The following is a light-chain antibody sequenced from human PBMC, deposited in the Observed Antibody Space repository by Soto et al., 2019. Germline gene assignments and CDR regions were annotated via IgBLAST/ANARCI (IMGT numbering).Light chain of an antibody. CDR1: QSVSSN. CDR2: DAS. J-gene: IGKJ1*01. Sequence: ETVMTQSPDTLSVSPGERDTLSCRASQSVSSNLAWYQQKPGQSPSLLIYDASPRATGLRSRFSGSVSGTEFTLTISSLQSEHFAVYYCQQYNDWPWTFGQWTKVEIK. CDR3: QQYNDWPWT. V-gene: IGKV3-15*01.